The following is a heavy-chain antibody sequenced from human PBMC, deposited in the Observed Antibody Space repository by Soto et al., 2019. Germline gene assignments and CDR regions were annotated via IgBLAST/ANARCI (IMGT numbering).Heavy chain of an antibody. CDR1: GFTFSSYA. Sequence: PGGSLRLSCAASGFTFSSYAMSWVRQAPGKGLEWVSAISGSGGSTYYADSVKGRFTISRDNSKNTLYLQMNSLRAEDTAVYYYAKGGVGYCSGGSCYGPWYFDLWGRGTLVTVSS. CDR3: AKGGVGYCSGGSCYGPWYFDL. D-gene: IGHD2-15*01. J-gene: IGHJ2*01. CDR2: ISGSGGST. V-gene: IGHV3-23*01.